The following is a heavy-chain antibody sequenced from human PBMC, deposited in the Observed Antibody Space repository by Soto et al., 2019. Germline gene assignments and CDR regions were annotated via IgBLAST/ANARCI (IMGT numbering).Heavy chain of an antibody. V-gene: IGHV4-31*01. J-gene: IGHJ6*02. Sequence: QVQLQESGPGLVKPSQTLSLTCTVSGGSINSGGHYWSWIRQHPGKGLEWIGYIFNSGTIYYNPSLKSLVTISVDTSKNQFSLKLNSVTAADTAVYYCARDRVYQVWGQGTTVTVSS. CDR1: GGSINSGGHY. D-gene: IGHD6-6*01. CDR3: ARDRVYQV. CDR2: IFNSGTI.